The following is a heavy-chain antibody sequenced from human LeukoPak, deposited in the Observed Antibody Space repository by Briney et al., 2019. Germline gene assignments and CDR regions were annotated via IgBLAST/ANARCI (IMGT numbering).Heavy chain of an antibody. J-gene: IGHJ5*02. Sequence: RASVKVSCKASGGTFSSYAISWVRQAPGQGLEWMGRIIPILGIANYAQKFQGRFTITADKSTSTAYMELSSLRSEDTAVYYCARGAYSSSWYWFDPWGQGTLVTVSS. CDR1: GGTFSSYA. D-gene: IGHD6-13*01. V-gene: IGHV1-69*04. CDR2: IIPILGIA. CDR3: ARGAYSSSWYWFDP.